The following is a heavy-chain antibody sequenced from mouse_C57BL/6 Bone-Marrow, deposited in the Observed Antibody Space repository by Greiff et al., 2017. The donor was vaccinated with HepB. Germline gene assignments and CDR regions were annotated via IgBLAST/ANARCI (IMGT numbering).Heavy chain of an antibody. Sequence: QVQLQQPGAELVRPGTSVKLSCKASGYTFTSYWMHWVKQRPGQGLEWIGVIDPSDSYTNYNQKFKGKATVTVDTYSSTAYMQLSSLTSEDSAVYYCASPYYYGSSEYYFDYWGQGTTLTVSS. J-gene: IGHJ2*01. CDR2: IDPSDSYT. CDR3: ASPYYYGSSEYYFDY. CDR1: GYTFTSYW. D-gene: IGHD1-1*01. V-gene: IGHV1-59*01.